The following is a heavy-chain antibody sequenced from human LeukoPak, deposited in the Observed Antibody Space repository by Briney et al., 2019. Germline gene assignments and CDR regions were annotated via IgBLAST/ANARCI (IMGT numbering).Heavy chain of an antibody. CDR1: GFTFSSYS. D-gene: IGHD3-16*02. V-gene: IGHV3-21*01. CDR3: ARVIDNVSYYFDY. CDR2: ISSSSSYI. J-gene: IGHJ4*02. Sequence: GGSLRLXCAASGFTFSSYSMNWVRQAPGKELEWVSSISSSSSYIYYADSVKGRFTISRDNAKNSLYLQMNSLRAEDTAVYYCARVIDNVSYYFDYWGQGTLVTVSS.